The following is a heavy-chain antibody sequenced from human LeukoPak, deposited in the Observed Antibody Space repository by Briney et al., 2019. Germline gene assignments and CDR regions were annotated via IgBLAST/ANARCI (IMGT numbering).Heavy chain of an antibody. J-gene: IGHJ4*02. CDR1: GFTFSSYG. Sequence: GGSLRLSCAASGFTFSSYGMHWVRQAPGKGLEWVAFIRYDGSNKYYADSVKGRFTISRDNSKNTLYLQMNSLRAEDTAVYYCAKGSRTLLNGGHFDYWGQGTLVTVSS. CDR2: IRYDGSNK. V-gene: IGHV3-30*02. D-gene: IGHD2-15*01. CDR3: AKGSRTLLNGGHFDY.